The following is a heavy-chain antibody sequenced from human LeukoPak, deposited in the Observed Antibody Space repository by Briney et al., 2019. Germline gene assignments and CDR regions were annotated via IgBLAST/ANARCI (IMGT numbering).Heavy chain of an antibody. D-gene: IGHD3-22*01. CDR3: AREKKYYYDSSGRQIRFDY. CDR2: IIPIFGTA. V-gene: IGHV1-69*05. J-gene: IGHJ4*02. CDR1: GGTFSSYA. Sequence: ASVKVSCKASGGTFSSYAISWVRQAPGQGLEWMGGIIPIFGTANYAQKFQGRVTMTTDTSTSTAYMELRSLRSDDTAVYYCAREKKYYYDSSGRQIRFDYWGQGTLVTVSS.